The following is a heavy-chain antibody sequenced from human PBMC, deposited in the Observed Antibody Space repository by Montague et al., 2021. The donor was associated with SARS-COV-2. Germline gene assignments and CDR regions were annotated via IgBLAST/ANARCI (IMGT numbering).Heavy chain of an antibody. D-gene: IGHD2-8*01. Sequence: SETLSLTCTVSGGSISSYYWSWIRQPPGKGLEWIGYFYYSGSTNYNPSLKSRVTISVDTSKNQFSLNLSSVTAADTAVYYCARDVSERLALFHRWGQGSLVTVSS. CDR1: GGSISSYY. CDR3: ARDVSERLALFHR. J-gene: IGHJ1*01. CDR2: FYYSGST. V-gene: IGHV4-59*12.